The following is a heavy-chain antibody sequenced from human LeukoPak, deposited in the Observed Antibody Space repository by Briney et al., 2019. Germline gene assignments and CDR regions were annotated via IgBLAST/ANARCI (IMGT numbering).Heavy chain of an antibody. CDR3: ARDYHKWEQAFDY. Sequence: ASVKVPCKVSGYTLTELSMHWVRQAPGEGLEWMGGFDPEDGETIYAQKFQGRVTITRNTSISTAYMELSSLRSEDTAVYYCARDYHKWEQAFDYWGQGTLVTVSS. D-gene: IGHD1-26*01. J-gene: IGHJ4*02. CDR2: FDPEDGET. V-gene: IGHV1-24*01. CDR1: GYTLTELS.